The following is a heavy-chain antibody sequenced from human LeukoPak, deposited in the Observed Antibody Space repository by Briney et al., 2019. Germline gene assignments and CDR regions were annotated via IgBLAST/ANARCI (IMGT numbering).Heavy chain of an antibody. J-gene: IGHJ3*02. V-gene: IGHV3-64*01. CDR2: ISSNGGST. CDR3: ATSTAYAFDM. Sequence: PGGSLRLSCAASGFTFSSYAMHWVRQAPGKGLEYVSAISSNGGSTYYANSVMGRFTISRDNAKNSVYLQMNSLRADDTAVYYCATSTAYAFDMWGQGTMVTVSS. CDR1: GFTFSSYA. D-gene: IGHD5/OR15-5a*01.